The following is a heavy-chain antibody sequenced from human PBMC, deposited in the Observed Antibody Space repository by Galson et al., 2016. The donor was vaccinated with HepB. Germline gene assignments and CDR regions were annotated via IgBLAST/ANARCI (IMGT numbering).Heavy chain of an antibody. D-gene: IGHD3-10*01. V-gene: IGHV3-66*01. CDR3: ARDPPGVPDFALDV. CDR2: ICDGGSA. CDR1: GFTVSSNC. J-gene: IGHJ6*02. Sequence: LRLSCAASGFTVSSNCMSWVRQAPGKGLEWVSLICDGGSAYYTDSVKARFTISRDNSKNTLYLQMNNLRPEDTAVYFCARDPPGVPDFALDVWGQGTTVTVSS.